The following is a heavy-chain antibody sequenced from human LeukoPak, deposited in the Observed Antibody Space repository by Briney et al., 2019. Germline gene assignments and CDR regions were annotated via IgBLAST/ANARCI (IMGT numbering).Heavy chain of an antibody. CDR1: GGSISSSSYY. CDR3: ARDVFRGYYGSSGYYPFDY. J-gene: IGHJ4*02. V-gene: IGHV4-39*07. D-gene: IGHD3-22*01. Sequence: SETLSLTCTVSGGSISSSSYYWGWIRQPPGKGLEWIGSIYYSGSTYYNPSLKSRVTISVDTSKNQFSLKLSSVTAADTAVYYCARDVFRGYYGSSGYYPFDYWGQGTLVTVSS. CDR2: IYYSGST.